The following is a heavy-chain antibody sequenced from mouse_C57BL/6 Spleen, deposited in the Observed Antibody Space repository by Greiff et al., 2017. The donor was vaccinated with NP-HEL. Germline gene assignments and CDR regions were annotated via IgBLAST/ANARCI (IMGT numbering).Heavy chain of an antibody. Sequence: QVQLQQSGPELVKPGASVKISCKASGYAFSSSWMHWVKQRPGKGLEWIGRIYPGDGDTNYNGKFKGKATLTADKSSSTAYMQLSSLTSEDSAVYFCAREKITTVGGGYFDVWGTGTTVTVSS. CDR1: GYAFSSSW. V-gene: IGHV1-82*01. J-gene: IGHJ1*03. D-gene: IGHD1-1*01. CDR2: IYPGDGDT. CDR3: AREKITTVGGGYFDV.